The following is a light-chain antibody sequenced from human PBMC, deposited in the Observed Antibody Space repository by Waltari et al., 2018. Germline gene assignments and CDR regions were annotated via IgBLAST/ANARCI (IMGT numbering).Light chain of an antibody. J-gene: IGKJ4*01. Sequence: DIQMTQSPSTLSASVGDRVTISCRASQAITSRLTWYQQRPGKAPILLISKASILQSGVPSRFSGSGSGTDFTLTITSLQPDDFATYYCQQYDLYPLTFGGGTKVDLK. CDR2: KAS. V-gene: IGKV1-5*03. CDR3: QQYDLYPLT. CDR1: QAITSR.